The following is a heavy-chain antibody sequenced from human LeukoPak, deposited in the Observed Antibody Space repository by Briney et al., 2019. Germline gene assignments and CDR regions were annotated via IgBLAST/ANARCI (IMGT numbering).Heavy chain of an antibody. CDR2: ISGYGDYT. CDR3: ATSPDIEASGTLYYLDY. D-gene: IGHD1-14*01. Sequence: GGSLRLSCAGSGFTFRSYGMSWVRQAPGKGLEWVSSISGYGDYTYNADSVQGRFTIPRDNSKNTLYLQMNSLRAEDAAIYYCATSPDIEASGTLYYLDYWGQGTLVTVSS. CDR1: GFTFRSYG. V-gene: IGHV3-23*01. J-gene: IGHJ4*02.